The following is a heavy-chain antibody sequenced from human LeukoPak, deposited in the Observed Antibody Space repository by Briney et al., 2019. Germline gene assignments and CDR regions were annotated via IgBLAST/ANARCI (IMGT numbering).Heavy chain of an antibody. Sequence: GGSLRLSCAASGFTFSSYAMSWVRQAPGKGLEWVSAISGSGGSTYYADSVKGRFTISRDNAKNSLYLQMNSLRAEDTAVYYCAITQDTAMPPFDYWGQGTLVTVSS. J-gene: IGHJ4*02. D-gene: IGHD5-18*01. CDR2: ISGSGGST. CDR3: AITQDTAMPPFDY. CDR1: GFTFSSYA. V-gene: IGHV3-23*01.